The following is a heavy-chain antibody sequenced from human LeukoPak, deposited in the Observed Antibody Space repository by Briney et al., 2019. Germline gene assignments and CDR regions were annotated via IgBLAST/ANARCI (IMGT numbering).Heavy chain of an antibody. CDR1: GGXFSGYY. J-gene: IGHJ1*01. V-gene: IGHV4-34*01. Sequence: PSETLSLTCAVYGGXFSGYYWSWIRQPPGKGLEWIGEINHSGSTNYNPSLKSRVTISVDTSKNQFSLKLSSVTAADTAVYYCATWQQLVPAEYFQHWGQGTLVTVSS. CDR2: INHSGST. D-gene: IGHD6-13*01. CDR3: ATWQQLVPAEYFQH.